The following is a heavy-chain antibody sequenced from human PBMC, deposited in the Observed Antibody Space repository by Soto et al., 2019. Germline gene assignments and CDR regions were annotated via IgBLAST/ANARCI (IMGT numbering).Heavy chain of an antibody. CDR2: IYYSGST. J-gene: IGHJ4*02. V-gene: IGHV4-30-4*08. CDR3: ASRTGDLSGFDY. Sequence: SETLSLTCSVSGGSVSSGSFYWGWIRQPPGKGLEWIGNIYYSGSTYYNPSLKSRVTISVDTSKNQFSLKLSSVTAADTAVYYCASRTGDLSGFDYWGQGTLVTVSS. D-gene: IGHD7-27*01. CDR1: GGSVSSGSFY.